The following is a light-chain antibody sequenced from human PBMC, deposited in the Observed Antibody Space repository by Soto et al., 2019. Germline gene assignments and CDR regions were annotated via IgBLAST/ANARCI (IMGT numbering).Light chain of an antibody. CDR3: QQRSNGPLT. J-gene: IGKJ4*01. V-gene: IGKV3-11*01. CDR2: DAS. CDR1: QSVSSY. Sequence: EIVLTQSPATLSLSPGERATLSCRASQSVSSYLAWYQQKPGQAPRLLIYDASNRATGIPARFSGSGSGTDFTLTISSLEPEEVAVYYCQQRSNGPLTFGGGTKVDIK.